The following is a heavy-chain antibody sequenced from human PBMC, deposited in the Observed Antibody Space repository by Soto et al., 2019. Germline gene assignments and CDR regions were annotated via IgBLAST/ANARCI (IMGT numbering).Heavy chain of an antibody. CDR1: GFTFSSYG. CDR3: ARDRGGMDV. J-gene: IGHJ6*02. D-gene: IGHD3-16*01. V-gene: IGHV3-33*01. Sequence: QVQLVESGGGVVQPGRSLRLSCAASGFTFSSYGMHWVRQAPGKGLEWVAVIWYDGSNKYYADSVKGRFTISRDNSKNTLYLQMNRLGAGDTGVYFCARDRGGMDVWGQGTTVTVSS. CDR2: IWYDGSNK.